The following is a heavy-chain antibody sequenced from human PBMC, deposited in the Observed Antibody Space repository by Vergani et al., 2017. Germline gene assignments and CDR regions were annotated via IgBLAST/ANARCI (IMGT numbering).Heavy chain of an antibody. CDR2: ICHTEDT. V-gene: IGHV4-4*03. Sequence: QVQLQESGPGLVKPPGTLSLTCAVSGDSISRNYCWTWVRQPPGKGLEWIGEICHTEDTKYSPSLKSRVTVSVDESRNLFSLRLNSVTAADTAVYYCATIGYRRWGYYFDYWVQGILVTVSS. D-gene: IGHD2-2*02. CDR1: GDSISRNYC. J-gene: IGHJ4*02. CDR3: ATIGYRRWGYYFDY.